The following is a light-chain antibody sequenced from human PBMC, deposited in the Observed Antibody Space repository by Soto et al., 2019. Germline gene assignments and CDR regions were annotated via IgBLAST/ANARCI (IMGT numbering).Light chain of an antibody. J-gene: IGKJ2*01. CDR1: QTIASN. Sequence: EIVMTQSPDSLSVSPGDGATLSCRASQTIASNLAWYQQKPRQGPRLLIHGASTRAAGVPPRFSGSGSGTDFTLTISSLQSEDFAVYYCQQYHNWPPQYTFGQGTKLQIK. V-gene: IGKV3-15*01. CDR3: QQYHNWPPQYT. CDR2: GAS.